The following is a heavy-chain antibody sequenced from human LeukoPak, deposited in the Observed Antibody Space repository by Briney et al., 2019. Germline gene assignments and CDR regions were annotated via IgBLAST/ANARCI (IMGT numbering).Heavy chain of an antibody. V-gene: IGHV1-46*01. CDR1: GYTFTSYY. J-gene: IGHJ3*02. CDR3: AREVVEMATLDAFDI. CDR2: INPSGGST. Sequence: ASVKISCKASGYTFTSYYMHWVRQAPGQGLEWMGIINPSGGSTSYAQKFQGRVTMTRDTSTSTVYMELSSLRSEDTAVYYCAREVVEMATLDAFDIWGKGTTVTVSS. D-gene: IGHD5-24*01.